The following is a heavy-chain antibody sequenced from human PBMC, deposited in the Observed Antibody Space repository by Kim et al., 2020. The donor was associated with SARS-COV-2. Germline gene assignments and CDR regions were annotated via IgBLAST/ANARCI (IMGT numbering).Heavy chain of an antibody. CDR2: INEDGSRT. Sequence: GGSLRLSCAASGFTVSSYWMHWVRQAPGQGLLWVSRINEDGSRTDYADSVKGRFTISKDNAKNTLYLQMHSLRAEDTAVYYCANDFTGPFDSWGQGTLV. J-gene: IGHJ4*02. CDR1: GFTVSSYW. V-gene: IGHV3-74*01. CDR3: ANDFTGPFDS. D-gene: IGHD2-8*02.